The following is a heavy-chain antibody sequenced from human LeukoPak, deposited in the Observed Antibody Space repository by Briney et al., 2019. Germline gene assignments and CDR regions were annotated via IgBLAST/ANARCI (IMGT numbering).Heavy chain of an antibody. V-gene: IGHV3-33*01. Sequence: PGGSLRLSCAASGFTFSSYGMHWVRQAPGKGLEWVAVIWYDGSNKYYADSVKGRFTISRDNSKNTLYLQMNSLRAEDTAVYYCARGSITIFGVVRYYFDYWGQGTLVTVSS. CDR1: GFTFSSYG. CDR2: IWYDGSNK. CDR3: ARGSITIFGVVRYYFDY. J-gene: IGHJ4*02. D-gene: IGHD3-3*01.